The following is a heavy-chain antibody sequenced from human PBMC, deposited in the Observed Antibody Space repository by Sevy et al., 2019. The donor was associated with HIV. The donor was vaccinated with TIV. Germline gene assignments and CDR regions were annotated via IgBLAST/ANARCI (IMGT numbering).Heavy chain of an antibody. CDR2: IRNDGSHE. CDR1: GFTFSNHA. V-gene: IGHV3-30*02. Sequence: GGSLRLSCTASGFTFSNHAMHWVRQGPGKGPEWVAFIRNDGSHEYYADSVKGRFTISRDNSKNTLYLQMNSLRPEDTAVYNCARDRKVLLVVYAIPFDAFDIWGHGTMVTVSS. J-gene: IGHJ3*02. CDR3: ARDRKVLLVVYAIPFDAFDI. D-gene: IGHD2-8*02.